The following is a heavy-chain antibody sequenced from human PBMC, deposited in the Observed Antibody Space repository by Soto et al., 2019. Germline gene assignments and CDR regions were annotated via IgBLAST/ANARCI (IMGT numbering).Heavy chain of an antibody. CDR1: GGSVTNSSYY. V-gene: IGHV4-39*01. J-gene: IGHJ4*02. D-gene: IGHD4-4*01. Sequence: ASETLSLTCTVSGGSVTNSSYYWGWIRQSPGKGLEWIWSVYYRGRSYSKSSVKSRVTISVETSKNRFSLILNSVTASDTAVYFCVSQRTTVPTQAYFDYWGPGALVTVSS. CDR2: VYYRGRS. CDR3: VSQRTTVPTQAYFDY.